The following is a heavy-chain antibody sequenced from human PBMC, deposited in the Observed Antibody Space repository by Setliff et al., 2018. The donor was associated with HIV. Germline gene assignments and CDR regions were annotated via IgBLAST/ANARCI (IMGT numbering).Heavy chain of an antibody. CDR1: GFTFSSFA. Sequence: GGSLRLSCAASGFTFSSFAMSWVRQVPGKGLAWVSAISGSGDNTYYADSVKGRFTISRDNSENTLYLQMKSLRAEDTAVYYCAKEKGAHSYADYWGQGTLVTVSS. CDR3: AKEKGAHSYADY. V-gene: IGHV3-23*01. J-gene: IGHJ4*02. CDR2: ISGSGDNT. D-gene: IGHD5-18*01.